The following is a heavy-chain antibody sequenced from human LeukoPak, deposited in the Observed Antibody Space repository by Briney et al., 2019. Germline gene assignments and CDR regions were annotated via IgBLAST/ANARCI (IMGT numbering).Heavy chain of an antibody. Sequence: SETLSLTCTVSGGSVTTYHWSWIRQPPGKGLEWIGYIYYSGSINYNPSLNSRVTNSLDTSKNEFSLKLRSVTAADTAVYYCARYPGASGDSYYFDYWGQGTRVTVSS. CDR3: ARYPGASGDSYYFDY. D-gene: IGHD4-17*01. J-gene: IGHJ4*02. V-gene: IGHV4-59*02. CDR2: IYYSGSI. CDR1: GGSVTTYH.